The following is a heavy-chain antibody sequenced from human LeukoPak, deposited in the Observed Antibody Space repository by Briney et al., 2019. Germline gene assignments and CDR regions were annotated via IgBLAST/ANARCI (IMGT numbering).Heavy chain of an antibody. CDR1: LFTVISNF. CDR2: IYSGGST. CDR3: ARERGHLDY. D-gene: IGHD6-25*01. Sequence: GWSLRLSCVVCLFTVISNFLSCFHPPPWKGLEWVSVIYSGGSTYYADSVKGRFTISRDNSKNTLYLQMNSLRAEDTAVYFCARERGHLDYWGQGTLVTVSS. V-gene: IGHV3-66*01. J-gene: IGHJ4*02.